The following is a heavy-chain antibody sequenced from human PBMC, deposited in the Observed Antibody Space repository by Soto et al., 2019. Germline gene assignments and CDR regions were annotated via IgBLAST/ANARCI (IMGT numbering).Heavy chain of an antibody. J-gene: IGHJ5*02. V-gene: IGHV4-59*01. CDR2: IYYSGST. Sequence: QVQLQESGPGLVKPSETLSLTCTVSGASISSYYWSWIRQRPGKGLEWIGYIYYSGSTNYNPSLKSRVTISVDTSKNQFSLKLSSVTAADTAVYYCAIDSGIASDPNWFDPWGQGTLVTVSS. CDR3: AIDSGIASDPNWFDP. D-gene: IGHD6-13*01. CDR1: GASISSYY.